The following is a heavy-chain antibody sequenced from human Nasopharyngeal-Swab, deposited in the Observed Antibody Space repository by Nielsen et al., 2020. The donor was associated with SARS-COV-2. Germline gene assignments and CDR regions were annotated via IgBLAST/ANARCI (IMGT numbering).Heavy chain of an antibody. J-gene: IGHJ4*02. D-gene: IGHD3-22*01. CDR2: ITSSSTYI. Sequence: GESLKISCAASGFTFNSYAMSWVRQAPGKGLEWVSLITSSSTYIYYADSVRGRFTISRDNAKNSLYLQMNSLRAEDTAVYYCARDSTSNYFDGSGYSFDYWGQGTLVTVSS. V-gene: IGHV3-21*01. CDR3: ARDSTSNYFDGSGYSFDY. CDR1: GFTFNSYA.